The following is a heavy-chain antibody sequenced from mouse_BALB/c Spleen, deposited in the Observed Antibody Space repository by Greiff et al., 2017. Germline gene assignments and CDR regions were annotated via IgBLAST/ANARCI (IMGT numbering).Heavy chain of an antibody. CDR2: ISYSGST. J-gene: IGHJ2*01. Sequence: EVKLQESGPSLVKPSQTLSLTCSVTGDSITSGYWNWIRKFPGNKLEYMGYISYSGSTYYNPSLKSRISITRDTSKNQYYLQLNSVTTEDTATYYCADYRYDWGYFDYWGQGTTLTVSS. V-gene: IGHV3-8*02. D-gene: IGHD2-14*01. CDR1: GDSITSGY. CDR3: ADYRYDWGYFDY.